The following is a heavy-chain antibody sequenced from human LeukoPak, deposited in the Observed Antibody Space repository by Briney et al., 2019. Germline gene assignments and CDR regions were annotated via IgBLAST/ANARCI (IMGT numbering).Heavy chain of an antibody. V-gene: IGHV1-69*05. CDR2: IIPILGTA. D-gene: IGHD4-11*01. CDR1: GGTFSSYA. CDR3: ARGDLGMTTPDY. J-gene: IGHJ4*02. Sequence: GASVKVSCKASGGTFSSYAISWVRQAPGQGLEWMGGIIPILGTANYAQKFQGRVTITTDESTSTAYMELSSLRSEDTAVYYCARGDLGMTTPDYWGQGTLVTVSS.